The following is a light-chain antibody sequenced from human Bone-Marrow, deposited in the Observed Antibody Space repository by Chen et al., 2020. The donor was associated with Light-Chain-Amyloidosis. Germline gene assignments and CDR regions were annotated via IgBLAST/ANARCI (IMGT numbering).Light chain of an antibody. V-gene: IGKV3-15*01. CDR2: DAS. CDR1: QTVSSD. Sequence: EIVMTQSTATRSVSSGERVTLSCRASQTVSSDLAWHQQKPGQAPRLLIYDASTRATGVPDRFSGSGSGTEFTLTISNLQSEDFAVYYCQQYNQWPPLYTFGQGTTLEIK. J-gene: IGKJ2*01. CDR3: QQYNQWPPLYT.